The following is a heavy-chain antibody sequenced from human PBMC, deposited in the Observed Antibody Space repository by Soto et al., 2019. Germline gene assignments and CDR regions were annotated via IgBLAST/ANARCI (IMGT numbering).Heavy chain of an antibody. D-gene: IGHD6-19*01. J-gene: IGHJ4*02. Sequence: PGGSLRLSCAASGFTFSSYAMGWVRQAPGKGLEWVSAISTSGGTTYYADSVKGRFTISRDNSKNTLYLQMNGLRVEDTAVYYCANSPTAVAGTTYYFDYWGQGTLVTVSS. CDR3: ANSPTAVAGTTYYFDY. V-gene: IGHV3-23*01. CDR2: ISTSGGTT. CDR1: GFTFSSYA.